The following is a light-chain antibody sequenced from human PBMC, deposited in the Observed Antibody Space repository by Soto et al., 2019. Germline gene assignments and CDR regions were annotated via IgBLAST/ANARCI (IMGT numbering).Light chain of an antibody. J-gene: IGKJ4*01. CDR3: HQYNNWLALT. CDR2: DAS. Sequence: EIVMTQSPATLSVSPGERATLSCRASQTVSSNLAWYQQKPGQAPRLLIYDASTRATGITVRFRGSGSGTEFTLTISSLQSEDSAVYYCHQYNNWLALTFGGGTKVDSK. CDR1: QTVSSN. V-gene: IGKV3-15*01.